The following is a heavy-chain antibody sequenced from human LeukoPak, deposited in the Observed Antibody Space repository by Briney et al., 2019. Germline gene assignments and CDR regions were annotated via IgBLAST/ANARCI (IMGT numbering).Heavy chain of an antibody. CDR3: ARWKLDWNYGDWFDP. CDR1: GGSFSSGSYY. J-gene: IGHJ5*02. CDR2: IYYSGST. V-gene: IGHV4-61*01. D-gene: IGHD1-7*01. Sequence: SETLSLTCTVSGGSFSSGSYYWSWIRQPPGKGLEWIGYIYYSGSTNYNPSLKSRVTISVNTSKNQFSLKQSSVTAADTAVYYCARWKLDWNYGDWFDPWGQGTLVTVSS.